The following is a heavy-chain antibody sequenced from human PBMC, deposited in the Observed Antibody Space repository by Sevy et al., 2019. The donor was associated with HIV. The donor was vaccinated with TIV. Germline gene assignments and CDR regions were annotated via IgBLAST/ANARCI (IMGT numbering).Heavy chain of an antibody. J-gene: IGHJ4*02. CDR2: LSFGCGEI. CDR3: AREGSTKPHDY. D-gene: IGHD1-26*01. V-gene: IGHV3-23*01. Sequence: GGSLRLSCAASGFTFSKYSMIWVRQPPGKGLEWVSTLSFGCGEINYADSVKGRFTISRDNSKSSVYLQMNNLRPEDTAVYYCAREGSTKPHDYWGQGTLVTVSS. CDR1: GFTFSKYS.